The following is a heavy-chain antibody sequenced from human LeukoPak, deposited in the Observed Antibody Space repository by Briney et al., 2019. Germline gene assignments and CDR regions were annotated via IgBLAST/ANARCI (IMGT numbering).Heavy chain of an antibody. CDR2: TYYRSTWYN. V-gene: IGHV6-1*01. CDR1: GDSVSSNSVT. CDR3: ARRLTQYDCFDP. D-gene: IGHD2-2*01. J-gene: IGHJ5*02. Sequence: SSQTLSLTCAISGDSVSSNSVTWNWIRQSPSRGLEWLGRTYYRSTWYNDYAVFVRGRVTVNPDTSKNQFSLHLNSVTPEDTAVYYCARRLTQYDCFDPWGQGILVTVSS.